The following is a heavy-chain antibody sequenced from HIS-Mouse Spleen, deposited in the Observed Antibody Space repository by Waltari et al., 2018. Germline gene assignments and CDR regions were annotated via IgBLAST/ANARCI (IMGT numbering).Heavy chain of an antibody. CDR2: SYTSGST. J-gene: IGHJ3*02. Sequence: QVQLQESGPGLVKPSETLSLTCTVSGGSISSYYWSWIRQPAGKGLEWIGRSYTSGSTNENPALKGRVTMSVDTSKNQFSLKLSSVTAADTAVYYCARDFHDFWSGYYGGDKKHDAFDIWGQGTMVTVSS. CDR1: GGSISSYY. D-gene: IGHD3-3*01. V-gene: IGHV4-4*07. CDR3: ARDFHDFWSGYYGGDKKHDAFDI.